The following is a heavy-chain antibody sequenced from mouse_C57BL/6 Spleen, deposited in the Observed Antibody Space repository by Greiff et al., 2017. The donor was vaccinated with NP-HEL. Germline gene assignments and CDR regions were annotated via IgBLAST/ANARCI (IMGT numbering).Heavy chain of an antibody. CDR2: IHPNSGST. D-gene: IGHD1-1*01. V-gene: IGHV1-64*01. CDR1: GYTFTSYW. CDR3: AKYYGSSLYWYLDD. J-gene: IGHJ1*03. Sequence: VQLQQPGAELVKPGASVKLSCKASGYTFTSYWMHWVKQRPGQGLEWIGMIHPNSGSTNYNAKFKSKATLTADKSSSTAYLQLSSLTSEDSAVYYCAKYYGSSLYWYLDDWGTGTTVTVSS.